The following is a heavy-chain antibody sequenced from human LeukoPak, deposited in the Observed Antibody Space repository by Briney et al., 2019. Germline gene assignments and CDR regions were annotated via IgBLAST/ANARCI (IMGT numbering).Heavy chain of an antibody. CDR1: GGSFSGYY. V-gene: IGHV4-34*01. CDR2: INHSGST. Sequence: PSETLSLTCAVYGGSFSGYYWSWIRQPPGEGLEWIGEINHSGSTNYNPSLKSRVTISVDTSKNQFSLKLSSVTAADTAVYYCARDDCSSTSCYYYYWGQGTLVTVSS. J-gene: IGHJ4*02. CDR3: ARDDCSSTSCYYYY. D-gene: IGHD2-2*01.